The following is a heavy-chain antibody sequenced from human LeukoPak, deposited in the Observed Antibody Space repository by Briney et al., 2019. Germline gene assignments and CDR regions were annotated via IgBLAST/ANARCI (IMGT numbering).Heavy chain of an antibody. CDR2: IYYSGST. Sequence: SETLSLTCTVSGGSISSYYWSWIRQPPGKGLEWIGYIYYSGSTYYNPSLKSRVTISVDTSKNQFSLKLSSVTAADTAVYYCARDRVGYYDSSGYYLTHTLDYWGQGTLVTVSS. CDR1: GGSISSYY. J-gene: IGHJ4*02. V-gene: IGHV4-59*12. CDR3: ARDRVGYYDSSGYYLTHTLDY. D-gene: IGHD3-22*01.